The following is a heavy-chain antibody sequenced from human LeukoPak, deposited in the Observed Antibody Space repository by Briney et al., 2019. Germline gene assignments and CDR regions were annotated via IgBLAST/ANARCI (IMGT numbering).Heavy chain of an antibody. D-gene: IGHD5-12*01. J-gene: IGHJ4*02. CDR1: GYTFTSYY. Sequence: ASVKVSCKASGYTFTSYYTHWVRQAPGQGLEWMGIINPSGGSTSYAQKFQGRVTMTRDTSTSTVYMELSSLRSEDTAVYYCARSVATPYYFDYWGQGTLVTVSS. CDR3: ARSVATPYYFDY. CDR2: INPSGGST. V-gene: IGHV1-46*01.